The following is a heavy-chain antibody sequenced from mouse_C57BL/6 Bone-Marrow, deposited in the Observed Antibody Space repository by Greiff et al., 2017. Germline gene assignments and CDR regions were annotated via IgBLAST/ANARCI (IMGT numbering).Heavy chain of an antibody. V-gene: IGHV7-3*01. J-gene: IGHJ2*01. CDR3: ARDGYYFDY. CDR2: IRNKANGYTT. D-gene: IGHD2-3*01. CDR1: GFTFTDYY. Sequence: EVKLMESGGGLVQPGGSLSLSCAASGFTFTDYYMSWVRQPPGKALEWLGFIRNKANGYTTEYSASVKGRFTISRDNSQSILYLQMNALRAEDSATYYCARDGYYFDYWGQGTTLTVSS.